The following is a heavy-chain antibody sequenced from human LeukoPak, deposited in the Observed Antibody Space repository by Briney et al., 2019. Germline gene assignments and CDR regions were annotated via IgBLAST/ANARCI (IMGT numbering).Heavy chain of an antibody. D-gene: IGHD3-22*01. CDR1: GYTFTSYA. J-gene: IGHJ4*02. Sequence: GASVKVSCKASGYTFTSYAMNWVRQAPGQGLEWMGWINTNTGNPTYAQGFTGRFVFSLDTSVSTAYLQISSLKAEDTAVYYCARGSAALYCYDSSGSPGDYWGQGTLVTVSS. CDR3: ARGSAALYCYDSSGSPGDY. V-gene: IGHV7-4-1*02. CDR2: INTNTGNP.